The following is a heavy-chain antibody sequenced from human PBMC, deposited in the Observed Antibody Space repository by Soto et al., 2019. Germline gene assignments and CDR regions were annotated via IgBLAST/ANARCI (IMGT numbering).Heavy chain of an antibody. D-gene: IGHD3-10*01. V-gene: IGHV4-59*12. Sequence: SETLSLTCTVSGGSISSYYWSWIRQPPGKGLEWIGYIYYSGTTNYNPSLKSRVTISVDTSKNQFSLRLTSVTAADTAVYYCARERRLYGPPDYWGQGTLVTVSS. CDR1: GGSISSYY. CDR3: ARERRLYGPPDY. CDR2: IYYSGTT. J-gene: IGHJ4*02.